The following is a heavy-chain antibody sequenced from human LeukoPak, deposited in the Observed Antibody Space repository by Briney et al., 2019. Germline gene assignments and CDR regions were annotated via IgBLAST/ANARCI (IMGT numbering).Heavy chain of an antibody. CDR1: GGSISSYY. Sequence: SETLSLTCSVSGGSISSYYWSWIRQPPGKGLEWIGYIYNSGSTNYNPSLKSRVTISADTSKNQFALKLSSVTAADTAVYYCAGTYKYSYYYYMDVWGKRTTVTISS. J-gene: IGHJ6*03. CDR3: AGTYKYSYYYYMDV. D-gene: IGHD1-14*01. CDR2: IYNSGST. V-gene: IGHV4-59*01.